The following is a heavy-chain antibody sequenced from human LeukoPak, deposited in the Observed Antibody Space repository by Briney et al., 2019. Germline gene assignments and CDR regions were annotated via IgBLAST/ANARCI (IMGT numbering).Heavy chain of an antibody. CDR1: GFTFSNYT. CDR2: ISSNGGST. Sequence: GGSLRLSCAASGFTFSNYTMYWVRQAPGKGLEYVSAISSNGGSTDYANSVKGRFTISRDNSKNRLFLQMGSLRAEDMAVYYCARGGYYDSSGSFEYWGQGTLVTVSS. V-gene: IGHV3-64*01. J-gene: IGHJ4*02. CDR3: ARGGYYDSSGSFEY. D-gene: IGHD3-22*01.